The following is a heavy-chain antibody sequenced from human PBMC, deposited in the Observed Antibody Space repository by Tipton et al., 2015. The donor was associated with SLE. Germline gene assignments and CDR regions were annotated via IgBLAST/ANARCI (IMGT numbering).Heavy chain of an antibody. D-gene: IGHD6-13*01. V-gene: IGHV4-34*01. J-gene: IGHJ4*02. CDR1: GGSFSAYY. Sequence: TLSLTCAVFGGSFSAYYWSWVRQPPGKGLEWIGEIDRSGNTNYSPSLKSRVTMSVDTSNNQFSLKLTSVTAADTAVYYCARGGTWYAIDYWGQGTLVTVSS. CDR2: IDRSGNT. CDR3: ARGGTWYAIDY.